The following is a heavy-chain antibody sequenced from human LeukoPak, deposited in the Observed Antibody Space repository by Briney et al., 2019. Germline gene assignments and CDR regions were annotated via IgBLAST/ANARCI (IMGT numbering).Heavy chain of an antibody. V-gene: IGHV3-53*01. CDR2: IYSGGST. Sequence: GGSLRLSCAASGFTVSSNYMSWVRQAPGKGLEWVSVIYSGGSTYYADSVKGRFTISRDNSKNTLYLQMNSLRAEDTAVYYCARLWSPLDTAMAVDYWGQGTLVTVSS. CDR1: GFTVSSNY. D-gene: IGHD5-18*01. CDR3: ARLWSPLDTAMAVDY. J-gene: IGHJ4*02.